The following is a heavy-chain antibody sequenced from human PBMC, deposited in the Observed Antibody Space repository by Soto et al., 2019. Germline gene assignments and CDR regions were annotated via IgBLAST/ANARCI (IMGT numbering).Heavy chain of an antibody. CDR3: AIDIVAPIAGGDWFDP. J-gene: IGHJ5*02. Sequence: GGSLRLSCAASGFTFSSYAMSWVRQAPGKGLEGVSAISGSGGSTDYADSVKGRFTISRDNSKNTLYLQMNRLRAEDTAVYYCAIDIVAPIAGGDWFDPWGQGTLVTVSS. V-gene: IGHV3-23*01. CDR1: GFTFSSYA. D-gene: IGHD5-12*01. CDR2: ISGSGGST.